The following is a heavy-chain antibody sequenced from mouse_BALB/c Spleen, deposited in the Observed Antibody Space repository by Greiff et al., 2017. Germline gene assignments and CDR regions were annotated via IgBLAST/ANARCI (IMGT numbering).Heavy chain of an antibody. CDR1: GFSLTSYG. CDR2: IWAGGST. J-gene: IGHJ4*01. D-gene: IGHD2-1*01. CDR3: ARGNYLYAMDY. Sequence: VNVVESGPGLVAPSQSLSITCTVSGFSLTSYGVHWVRQPPGKGLEWLGVIWAGGSTNYNSALMSRLSISKDNSKSQVFLKMNSLQTDDTAMYYCARGNYLYAMDYWGQGTSVTVSS. V-gene: IGHV2-9*02.